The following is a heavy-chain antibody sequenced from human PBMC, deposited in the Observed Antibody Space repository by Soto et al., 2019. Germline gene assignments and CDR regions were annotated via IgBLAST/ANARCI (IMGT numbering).Heavy chain of an antibody. V-gene: IGHV4-39*02. Sequence: NPSETLSLTCTVSDDSFTSPNYFWGWVRQSPGKGLEWIATINYNGRTYYDSSLKSRVTISIGTSEKDFSLELTSVTAADTAIYYCARLFRGPFGFFDYWGQGTLVTVSS. CDR2: INYNGRT. CDR1: DDSFTSPNYF. D-gene: IGHD3-3*01. CDR3: ARLFRGPFGFFDY. J-gene: IGHJ4*02.